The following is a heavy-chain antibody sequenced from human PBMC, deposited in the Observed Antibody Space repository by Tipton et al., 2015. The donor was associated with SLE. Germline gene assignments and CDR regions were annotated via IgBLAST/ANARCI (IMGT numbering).Heavy chain of an antibody. CDR3: ASLTFDWYLEL. CDR1: GGSISSYY. Sequence: TLSLTCTVSGGSISSYYWSWIRQSPGKGLEWIGYIYYSGCTNYNPSLKSRVTISVDTSKNRFSVKLPSVTAADTAVYYCASLTFDWYLELWGRGTLVTVSS. V-gene: IGHV4-59*08. CDR2: IYYSGCT. J-gene: IGHJ2*01.